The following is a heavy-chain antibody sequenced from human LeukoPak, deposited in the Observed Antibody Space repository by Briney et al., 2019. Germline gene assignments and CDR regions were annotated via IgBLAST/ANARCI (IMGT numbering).Heavy chain of an antibody. CDR1: GFTFSSYG. CDR3: AKAREYQLLAGFDY. D-gene: IGHD2-2*01. Sequence: GRSLRLPCAASGFTFSSYGMHWVRQAPGKGLEWVAVISYDGSNKYYADSVKGRFTISRDNSKNTLYLQMNSLRAEDTAVYYCAKAREYQLLAGFDYWGQGTLVTVSS. J-gene: IGHJ4*02. CDR2: ISYDGSNK. V-gene: IGHV3-30*18.